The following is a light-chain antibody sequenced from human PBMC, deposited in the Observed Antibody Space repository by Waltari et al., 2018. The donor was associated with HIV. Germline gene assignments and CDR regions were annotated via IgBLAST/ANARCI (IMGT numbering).Light chain of an antibody. Sequence: EIVLTQTPATLSLSPGDRATLSCRASQSVSSYLAWYQQKPGQAPRLLIYYASNRATGIPARFSGSVSGTDFTLTISSLEPEDFAVYYCQQHSNWPLTFGGGTKVEIK. V-gene: IGKV3-11*01. CDR1: QSVSSY. CDR2: YAS. CDR3: QQHSNWPLT. J-gene: IGKJ4*01.